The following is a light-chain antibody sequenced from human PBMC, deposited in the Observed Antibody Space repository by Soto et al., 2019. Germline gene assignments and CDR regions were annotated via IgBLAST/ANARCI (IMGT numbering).Light chain of an antibody. CDR3: QSSDSSVSVV. CDR2: GNS. Sequence: QSVLTQPPSVSGAPGQRVTISCTGSSSNIGAGSDVHRYQQLPGTAPQLLIYGNSKRHTGVPDRYFGSKSGTSASLAITGIQDEDEADDYCQSSDSSVSVVFGGGTKVTVL. CDR1: SSNIGAGSD. V-gene: IGLV1-40*01. J-gene: IGLJ2*01.